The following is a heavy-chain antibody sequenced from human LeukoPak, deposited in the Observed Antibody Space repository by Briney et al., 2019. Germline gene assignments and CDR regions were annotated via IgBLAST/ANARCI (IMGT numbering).Heavy chain of an antibody. CDR3: ARRGVSGSHFDY. D-gene: IGHD3-22*01. Sequence: SETLSLTCIVSGGSINSSTYYWGWIRQPPGKGLEWIGTIYYSGSTYYNPSLKSRVTISVDTSKNQFSLKLSSVTAADTAVYYYARRGVSGSHFDYWGQGTLVTVSS. V-gene: IGHV4-39*01. CDR1: GGSINSSTYY. CDR2: IYYSGST. J-gene: IGHJ4*02.